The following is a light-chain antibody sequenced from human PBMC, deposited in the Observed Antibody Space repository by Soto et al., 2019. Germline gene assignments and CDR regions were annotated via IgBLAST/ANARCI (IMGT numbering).Light chain of an antibody. Sequence: SALTQPASVSGSPGQSITISCTGTSNDVGGYYYVSWYQQYPGKAPKLMIYEVSNRPSGVSNRFSGSKSGNTASLTISGLQAEDEADYYCSSYTSSNTYVFGSGTKVTVL. CDR2: EVS. CDR3: SSYTSSNTYV. J-gene: IGLJ1*01. V-gene: IGLV2-14*01. CDR1: SNDVGGYYY.